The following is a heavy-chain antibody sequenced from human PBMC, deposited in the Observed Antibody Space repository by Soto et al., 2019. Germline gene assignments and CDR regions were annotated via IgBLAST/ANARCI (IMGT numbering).Heavy chain of an antibody. CDR2: IYHSGST. V-gene: IGHV4-4*02. Sequence: QVQLQESGPGLVKPSGTLSLTCAVSGGSISSSNWWSWVRQPPGKGLEWIGEIYHSGSTNYNPSLKGRVTISVDKSKNQFSLKLSSVTAADTAVYYCARTGGSYNWNDAPWFDYWGQGTLVTVSS. CDR1: GGSISSSNW. CDR3: ARTGGSYNWNDAPWFDY. J-gene: IGHJ4*02. D-gene: IGHD1-1*01.